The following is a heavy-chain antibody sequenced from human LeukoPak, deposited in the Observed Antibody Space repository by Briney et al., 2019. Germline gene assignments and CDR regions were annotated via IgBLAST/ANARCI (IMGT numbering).Heavy chain of an antibody. CDR2: IYSGGTT. J-gene: IGHJ4*02. V-gene: IGHV3-66*01. Sequence: GGSLRLSCADSAFTVSNKYMSWVRQAPGKGLEWVSVIYSGGTTYYADSVKGRFTISRDNSQSTLYLQMNSLRAEDTAVYYCARARNNYDSSGFSALDYWGQGTLVTVSS. CDR3: ARARNNYDSSGFSALDY. D-gene: IGHD3-22*01. CDR1: AFTVSNKY.